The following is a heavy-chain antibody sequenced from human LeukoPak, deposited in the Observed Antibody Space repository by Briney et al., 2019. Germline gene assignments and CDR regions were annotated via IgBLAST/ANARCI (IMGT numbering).Heavy chain of an antibody. CDR3: ARDFNDYGDYSLPGVDY. CDR1: GFTFSSYA. Sequence: GGSLRLSCAASGFTFSSYAMSWVRQAPGKGLEWVAVISYDGSNKYYADSVKGRFTISRDNSKNTLYLQMNSLRAEDTAVYYCARDFNDYGDYSLPGVDYWGQGTLVTVSS. J-gene: IGHJ4*02. D-gene: IGHD4-17*01. V-gene: IGHV3-30-3*01. CDR2: ISYDGSNK.